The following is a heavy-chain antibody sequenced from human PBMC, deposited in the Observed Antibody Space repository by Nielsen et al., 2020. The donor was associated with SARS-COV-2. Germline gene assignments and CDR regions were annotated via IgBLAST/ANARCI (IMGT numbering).Heavy chain of an antibody. V-gene: IGHV3-66*01. CDR1: GFTISSIF. D-gene: IGHD7-27*01. CDR2: IYTDGST. J-gene: IGHJ6*02. CDR3: ARDNWGRMDV. Sequence: GESLKISCGASGFTISSIFMSWVRQAAGKGLDWVSVIYTDGSTSYADSVKGRFTVSRDNSKNTLYLQMNSLRAEDTAMYYCARDNWGRMDVWGQGTTVTVSS.